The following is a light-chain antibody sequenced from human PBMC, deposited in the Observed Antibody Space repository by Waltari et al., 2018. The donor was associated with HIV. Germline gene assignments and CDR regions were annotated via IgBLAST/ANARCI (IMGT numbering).Light chain of an antibody. CDR3: QSPDKDDSSHVV. V-gene: IGLV3-25*03. CDR2: KDR. CDR1: ALPSHY. J-gene: IGLJ2*01. Sequence: SYELTQPPSVSVSPGQTARITCSGDALPSHYASWYQQMPGQAPVLVLYKDRERPSGIPERFSGSKSGTTVTLTISGVQADDEADYYCQSPDKDDSSHVVFGGGTKLTAL.